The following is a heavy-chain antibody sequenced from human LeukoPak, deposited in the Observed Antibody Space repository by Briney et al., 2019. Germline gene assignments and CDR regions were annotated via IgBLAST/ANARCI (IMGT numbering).Heavy chain of an antibody. J-gene: IGHJ6*02. V-gene: IGHV3-23*01. Sequence: PGGSLRLSCAASGFTFSSYAMSWVRPARGKGLERVSALSGSGGSTYYADSVKGRFTISRDNPKNTLYLQMNSLRAEDTAVYYCAKSLYSGWGYYYGMDVWGQGTTVTVSS. CDR3: AKSLYSGWGYYYGMDV. CDR1: GFTFSSYA. CDR2: LSGSGGST. D-gene: IGHD6-19*01.